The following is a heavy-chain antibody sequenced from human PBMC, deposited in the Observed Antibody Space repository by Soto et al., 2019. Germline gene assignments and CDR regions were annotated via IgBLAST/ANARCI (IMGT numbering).Heavy chain of an antibody. Sequence: QVQLVQSGAEVKKPGSSVKVSCKASGGTFSSYAISWVRQAPGQGLEWMGGIIPIFGTANYAQKFQGRVTITADESTSTAYMELSSLRSEDTAVYYCARGLRDGYNWGPNWFDPWGQGTLVTVSS. J-gene: IGHJ5*02. V-gene: IGHV1-69*01. CDR2: IIPIFGTA. D-gene: IGHD5-12*01. CDR1: GGTFSSYA. CDR3: ARGLRDGYNWGPNWFDP.